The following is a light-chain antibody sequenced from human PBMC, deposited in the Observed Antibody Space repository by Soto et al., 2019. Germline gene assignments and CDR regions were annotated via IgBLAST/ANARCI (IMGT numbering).Light chain of an antibody. CDR1: SSDVGSYNL. CDR2: EVS. CDR3: CSYAGSSYV. J-gene: IGLJ1*01. Sequence: QSVLTQPASVSGSPGQSITISCAGTSSDVGSYNLVSRYQQHPGKAPKLMIYEVSKRPSGVSNRFSGSKSGNTASLTISGLQAEDEADYYCCSYAGSSYVFGTGTKVTVL. V-gene: IGLV2-23*02.